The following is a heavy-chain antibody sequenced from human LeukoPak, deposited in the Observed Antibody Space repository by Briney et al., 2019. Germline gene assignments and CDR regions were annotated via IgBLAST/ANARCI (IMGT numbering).Heavy chain of an antibody. D-gene: IGHD6-13*01. CDR3: ARGSAAGIDY. V-gene: IGHV4-59*01. CDR2: IYYSGST. Sequence: SETLSLTCTVSGGYIRSYYWSWIRQPPGKGLEWIGYIYYSGSTNYNPSLKSRVTISVDTSKKQLSLKLSSVTAADTAVYYCARGSAAGIDYWGQGTLVTVSS. CDR1: GGYIRSYY. J-gene: IGHJ4*02.